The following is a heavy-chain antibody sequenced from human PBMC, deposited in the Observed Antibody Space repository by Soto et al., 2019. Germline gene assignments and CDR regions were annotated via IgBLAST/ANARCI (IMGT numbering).Heavy chain of an antibody. CDR1: GYTITRYG. J-gene: IGHJ6*02. CDR3: TRDGYYGMDV. Sequence: ALVKVSCKASGYTITRYGIIWVRQAPGQGLEWMGWISAYNGNTNYAQKLQGRVTMTTDTSTSTAYMELRSLRSVVTAVYYCTRDGYYGMDVWGQGTTVTVSS. V-gene: IGHV1-18*01. CDR2: ISAYNGNT.